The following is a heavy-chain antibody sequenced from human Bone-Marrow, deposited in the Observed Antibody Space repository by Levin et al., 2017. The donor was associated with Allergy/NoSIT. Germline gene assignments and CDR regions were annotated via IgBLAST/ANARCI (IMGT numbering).Heavy chain of an antibody. V-gene: IGHV3-33*06. Sequence: SGGSLRLSCAASGYTFSGYGMHWVRQAPGKGLEWVAVIWYDGDTKYYADSVKGRFTISRDNSKNTIYLQMNSLRAADTAVYYCAKVRRGLDAFDIWGQGTMVTVSS. CDR3: AKVRRGLDAFDI. J-gene: IGHJ3*02. D-gene: IGHD3/OR15-3a*01. CDR1: GYTFSGYG. CDR2: IWYDGDTK.